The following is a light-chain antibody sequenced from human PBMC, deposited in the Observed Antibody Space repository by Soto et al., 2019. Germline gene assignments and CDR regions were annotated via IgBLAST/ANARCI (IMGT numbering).Light chain of an antibody. J-gene: IGLJ3*02. CDR2: EVF. V-gene: IGLV2-8*01. CDR1: SSDISGHNC. CDR3: SSYAGGNNWV. Sequence: QSVLTQPPSASGSPGQSVTISCTGASSDISGHNCVSWYQQHPGKAPKLMIYEVFKRPSWVPDRFSASKSGNTASLTVSGLQAEDEADYYCSSYAGGNNWVFGGGTKLTGL.